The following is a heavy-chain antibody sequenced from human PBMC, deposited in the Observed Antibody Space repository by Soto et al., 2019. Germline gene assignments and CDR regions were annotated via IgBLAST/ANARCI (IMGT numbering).Heavy chain of an antibody. V-gene: IGHV3-30*18. D-gene: IGHD4-17*01. CDR2: ISFDGSEK. CDR3: AKDRYSDYNYYQGMDV. J-gene: IGHJ6*02. Sequence: QVQLVESGGGVVQSGRSLRLSCAVSGFTFRNYGMHWVRQAPGKGLEWVAVISFDGSEKHYVDSVKGRFSISRDNPKNTLYLQMTSLRAEDTALYYCAKDRYSDYNYYQGMDVWGQGTTVIVS. CDR1: GFTFRNYG.